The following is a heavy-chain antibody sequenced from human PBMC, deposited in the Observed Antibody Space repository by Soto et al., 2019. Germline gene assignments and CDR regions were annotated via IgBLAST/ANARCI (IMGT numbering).Heavy chain of an antibody. D-gene: IGHD6-13*01. CDR2: ISVDGTTK. V-gene: IGHV3-30*18. CDR3: AKDRGSSRPYNWFDP. Sequence: GGSLRLSCAASGFTFSSYGMHWVRQAPGKGLEWVATISVDGTTKYYADSVKGRFTISRDNSENTVFLQMNSLRAEDTALYYCAKDRGSSRPYNWFDPWGQGTLVTVSS. CDR1: GFTFSSYG. J-gene: IGHJ5*02.